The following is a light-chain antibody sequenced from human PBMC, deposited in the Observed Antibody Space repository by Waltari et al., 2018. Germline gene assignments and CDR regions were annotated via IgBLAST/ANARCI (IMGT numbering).Light chain of an antibody. CDR2: EAS. Sequence: DIHMAQSPSPLSASLGDRVPLTCRARPGIKSSLAWYQQKPGKAPKFLIYEASSLESGVPSRFSGSGSGTEFTLTISSLQPDDFATYFCQQYDAYALTFGGGTKVEIK. CDR3: QQYDAYALT. CDR1: PGIKSS. V-gene: IGKV1-5*03. J-gene: IGKJ4*01.